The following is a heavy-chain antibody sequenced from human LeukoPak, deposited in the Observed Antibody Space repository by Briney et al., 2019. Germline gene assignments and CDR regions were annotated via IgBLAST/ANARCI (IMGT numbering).Heavy chain of an antibody. V-gene: IGHV1-24*01. D-gene: IGHD1-26*01. CDR1: GYTLTELS. CDR3: ASPLGWDRMSYAFDI. CDR2: FDPEDGET. Sequence: ASVKVSCKVSGYTLTELSMHWVRQAPGKGLEWMGGFDPEDGETIYAQKFQGRVTMTEDTSTDTAYMELSSLRSEDTAVYYCASPLGWDRMSYAFDIWGQGTMVTVSS. J-gene: IGHJ3*02.